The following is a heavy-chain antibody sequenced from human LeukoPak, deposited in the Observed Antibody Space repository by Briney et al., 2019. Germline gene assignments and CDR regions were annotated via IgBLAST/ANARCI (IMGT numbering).Heavy chain of an antibody. CDR3: ARVSSKATVRGLITKKNYYYYYMDV. Sequence: TGGSLRLSCAASGFTFISYAIHWVRQAPGKGLEWVANIKQDGSEKYYVDSVKGRFTISRDNAKNSLYLQMNSLRAEDTAVYYCARVSSKATVRGLITKKNYYYYYMDVWGKGTTVTISS. V-gene: IGHV3-7*01. CDR1: GFTFISYA. CDR2: IKQDGSEK. J-gene: IGHJ6*03. D-gene: IGHD3-10*01.